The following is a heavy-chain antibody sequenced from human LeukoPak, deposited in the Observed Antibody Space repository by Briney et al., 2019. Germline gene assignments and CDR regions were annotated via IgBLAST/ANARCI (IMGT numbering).Heavy chain of an antibody. D-gene: IGHD2-2*01. V-gene: IGHV1-2*02. J-gene: IGHJ6*04. Sequence: SLTVSCKASANTFNGYYNQWVRQAPGQGLDWIRCINPNSGGTNYAHKFQGRVTMTRDTSISTAYMALSRLRSDDSAVYFCARDHCVSSGCYEDYYYGMDVWGGGTTVTVSS. CDR1: ANTFNGYY. CDR3: ARDHCVSSGCYEDYYYGMDV. CDR2: INPNSGGT.